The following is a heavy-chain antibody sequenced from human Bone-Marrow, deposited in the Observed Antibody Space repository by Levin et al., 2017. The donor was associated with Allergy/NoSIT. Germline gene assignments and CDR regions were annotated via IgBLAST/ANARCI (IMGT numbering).Heavy chain of an antibody. CDR3: ARDPCPVGATPDWYFDL. CDR2: IYTSGST. V-gene: IGHV4-4*07. Sequence: SETLSLTCTVSGGSISSYYWSWIRQPAGKGLEWIGRIYTSGSTNYNPSLKSRVTMSVDTSKNQFSLKLSSVTAADTAVYYCARDPCPVGATPDWYFDLWGRGTLVTVSS. J-gene: IGHJ2*01. D-gene: IGHD1-26*01. CDR1: GGSISSYY.